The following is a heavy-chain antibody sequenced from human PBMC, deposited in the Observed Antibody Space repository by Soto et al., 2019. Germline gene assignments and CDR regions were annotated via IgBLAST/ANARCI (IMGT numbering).Heavy chain of an antibody. CDR1: GFTFTSSA. J-gene: IGHJ6*03. D-gene: IGHD3-16*01. CDR2: IVVGSGNT. CDR3: ACLSKASKGGAARYYYYYYYMDV. V-gene: IGHV1-58*02. Sequence: VASVKVSCKASGFTFTSSAIQWVRQARGQRLEWIGWIVVGSGNTNYAQKFQERVTITRDMSTSTAYMELSSVTAADTAVYYCACLSKASKGGAARYYYYYYYMDVWGKGTTVTVSS.